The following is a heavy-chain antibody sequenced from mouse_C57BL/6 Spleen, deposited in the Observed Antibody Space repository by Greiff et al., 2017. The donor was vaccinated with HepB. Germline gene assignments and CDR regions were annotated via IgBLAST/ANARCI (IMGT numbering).Heavy chain of an antibody. D-gene: IGHD3-2*02. CDR1: GYTFTEYT. Sequence: VQVVESGAELVKPGASVKLSCKASGYTFTEYTIHWVKQRSGQGLEWIGWFYPGSGSIKYNEKFKGKATLTADKYSSTVYMELSRLTSEDSAVYFCARHELDSSGYYYWGQGTTLTVSS. CDR3: ARHELDSSGYYY. J-gene: IGHJ2*01. CDR2: FYPGSGSI. V-gene: IGHV1-62-2*01.